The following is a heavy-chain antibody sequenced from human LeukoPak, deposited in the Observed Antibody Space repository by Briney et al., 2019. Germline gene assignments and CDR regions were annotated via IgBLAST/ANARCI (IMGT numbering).Heavy chain of an antibody. J-gene: IGHJ4*02. Sequence: GGSLRLSCAASGFTVSDNYMTWVRQAPGKGLDWVSVIYSGGNTYYADSVKDRFIISRDNSKNTLYLQMNSLRVEDTAVYYCARGGGDRNPFDYWGQGTLVTVS. CDR1: GFTVSDNY. CDR2: IYSGGNT. D-gene: IGHD4-17*01. V-gene: IGHV3-66*01. CDR3: ARGGGDRNPFDY.